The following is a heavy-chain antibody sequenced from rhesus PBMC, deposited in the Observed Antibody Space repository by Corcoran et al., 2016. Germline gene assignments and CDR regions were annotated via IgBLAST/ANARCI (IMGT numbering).Heavy chain of an antibody. V-gene: IGHV4-57*02. J-gene: IGHJ1*01. D-gene: IGHD1-1*01. Sequence: QLQLQESGPGLVKPSETLSVTCAVSGGSISSSNWWSWIRQSPGKGLEWIGRCSGSGGSTDYNPSLKSRVTISTDTSKNQFSLKLSSVTAADTAVYYCARGRNYEYFEFWGQGALVTVSS. CDR2: CSGSGGST. CDR1: GGSISSSNW. CDR3: ARGRNYEYFEF.